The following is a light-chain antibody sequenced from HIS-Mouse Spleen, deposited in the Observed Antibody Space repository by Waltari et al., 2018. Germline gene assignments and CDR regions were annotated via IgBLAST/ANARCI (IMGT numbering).Light chain of an antibody. CDR2: WAS. V-gene: IGKV4-1*01. CDR3: EQYYSTPLT. CDR1: QSVLYSSNNKNY. J-gene: IGKJ4*01. Sequence: DIVMTQSPDPLAGSLGERATINCKSSQSVLYSSNNKNYLAWYQQKPGQPPKLLIYWASTRESRVPDRFSGSGSGTDFTLTISSLQAEDVAVYYCEQYYSTPLTFGGGTKVEIK.